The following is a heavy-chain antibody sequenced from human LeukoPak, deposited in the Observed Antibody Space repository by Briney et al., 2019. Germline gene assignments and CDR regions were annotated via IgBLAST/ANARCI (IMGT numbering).Heavy chain of an antibody. Sequence: SETLSLTCTVSGGSISNYYWSWLRQPPGKGLEWIGYIYYSGSTNYNPSLKSRVTISVDTSKNQFSLNLSSVTAADTAVYYCARLGEQQLALGYWGQGTLVTVSS. CDR3: ARLGEQQLALGY. V-gene: IGHV4-59*01. J-gene: IGHJ4*02. CDR2: IYYSGST. D-gene: IGHD6-13*01. CDR1: GGSISNYY.